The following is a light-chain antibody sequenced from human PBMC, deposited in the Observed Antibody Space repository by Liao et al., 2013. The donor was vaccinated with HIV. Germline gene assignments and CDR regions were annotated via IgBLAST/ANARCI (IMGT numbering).Light chain of an antibody. J-gene: IGLJ2*01. CDR3: QVWDSSRDHVV. V-gene: IGLV3-1*01. CDR1: KLGEKY. CDR2: YDR. Sequence: SYELTQPPSVSVSPGQTASITCSGDKLGEKYACWYQQKPGQAPVLVIYYDRDRPSGIPERFSGSNSGNTATLTISRVEAGDEADFYCQVWDSSRDHVVFGGGTKLTVL.